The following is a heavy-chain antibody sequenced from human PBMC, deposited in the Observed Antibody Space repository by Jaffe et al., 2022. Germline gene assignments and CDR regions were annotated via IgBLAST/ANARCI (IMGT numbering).Heavy chain of an antibody. CDR1: GFTFSSYA. V-gene: IGHV3-23*01. D-gene: IGHD3-10*01. CDR3: AKDRKNYYGSGSPTYYFDY. CDR2: ISGSGGST. Sequence: EVQLLESGGGLVQPGGSLRLSCAASGFTFSSYAMSWVRQAPGKGLEWVSAISGSGGSTYYADSVKGRFTISRDNSKNTLYLQMNSLRAEDTAVYYCAKDRKNYYGSGSPTYYFDYWGQGTLVTVSS. J-gene: IGHJ4*02.